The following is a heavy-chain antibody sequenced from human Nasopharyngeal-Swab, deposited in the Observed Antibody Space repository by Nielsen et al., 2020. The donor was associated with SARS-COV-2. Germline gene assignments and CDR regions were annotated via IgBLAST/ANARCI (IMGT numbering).Heavy chain of an antibody. CDR3: ARSSYCSGGSCPAGY. J-gene: IGHJ4*02. Sequence: ASVKVSCKASGYTFTSYGISWVRQAPGQGLEWMGWISAYNGNTNYAQKLQGRVTMTTDTSTSTAYMELRSLRSDDTAVYYCARSSYCSGGSCPAGYWGQGTLVTVSS. V-gene: IGHV1-18*01. CDR1: GYTFTSYG. D-gene: IGHD2-15*01. CDR2: ISAYNGNT.